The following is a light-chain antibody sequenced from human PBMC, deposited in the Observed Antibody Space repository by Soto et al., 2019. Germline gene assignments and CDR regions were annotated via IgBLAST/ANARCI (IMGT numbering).Light chain of an antibody. CDR2: EVF. J-gene: IGLJ3*02. CDR1: SSDVGRYDY. Sequence: QSVLTQPRSVSGSPGQSVTISCTGSSSDVGRYDYVSWYRQDPGKAPKVIIYEVFKRPSGVPDRFSGSKSGNTASLTISGLQAEDEADYYCCSHTGSHTWVFGGGTKLTVL. CDR3: CSHTGSHTWV. V-gene: IGLV2-11*01.